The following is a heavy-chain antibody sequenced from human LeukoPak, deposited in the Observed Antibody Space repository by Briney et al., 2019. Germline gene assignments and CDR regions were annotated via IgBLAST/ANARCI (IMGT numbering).Heavy chain of an antibody. CDR2: ISSSSSYI. Sequence: GGSLRLSCAASGFTFSSYSMNWVRQAPGKGLEWVSSISSSSSYIYYADSVKGRFTISRDNSKNTLYLQMNSLRAEDTAVYYCAKHFSGVPGYFDYWGQGTLVTVSS. CDR3: AKHFSGVPGYFDY. CDR1: GFTFSSYS. V-gene: IGHV3-21*04. J-gene: IGHJ4*02. D-gene: IGHD2-8*01.